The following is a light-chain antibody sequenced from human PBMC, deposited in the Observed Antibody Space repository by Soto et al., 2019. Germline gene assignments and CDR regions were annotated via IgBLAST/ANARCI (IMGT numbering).Light chain of an antibody. V-gene: IGLV1-40*01. CDR2: ANN. Sequence: QSVLTQPPSVSGAPGQTVTISCTGSNSNVGGGYDVHWYQQLPGSAPKFLIYANNNRPSGVPDRFSGSKSGTSASLAITGLQAEDEADYYCQSYGPTLNVVFGGGTKVTVL. CDR1: NSNVGGGYD. J-gene: IGLJ2*01. CDR3: QSYGPTLNVV.